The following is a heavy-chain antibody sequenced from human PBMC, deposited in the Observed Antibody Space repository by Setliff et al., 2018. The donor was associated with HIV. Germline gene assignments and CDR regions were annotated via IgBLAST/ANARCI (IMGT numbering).Heavy chain of an antibody. CDR1: GGSISSGNYY. CDR2: ISTSGRT. CDR3: ARADNYYYDSGAFKSGLDAFDI. J-gene: IGHJ3*02. D-gene: IGHD3-22*01. V-gene: IGHV4-61*09. Sequence: PSETLSLTCTVSGGSISSGNYYWSWIRRPAGKGLEWIGHISTSGRTNYNPSLMSRLTISVDTSKNQFSLKLSSVTAADTAVYHCARADNYYYDSGAFKSGLDAFDIWGQGTMVTVSS.